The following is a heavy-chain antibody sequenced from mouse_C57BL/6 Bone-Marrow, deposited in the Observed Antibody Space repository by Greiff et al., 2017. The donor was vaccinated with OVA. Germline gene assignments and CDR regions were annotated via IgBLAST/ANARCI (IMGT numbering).Heavy chain of an antibody. CDR3: ARDGFYYYAMDY. Sequence: QVQLQQPGAELVKPGALVKLSCKASGYTFTSYWMQWVKQRPGQGLEWIGEIDPSDSYTNYNQKFKGKATLTVDTSSSTAYMQLSSLTSEDSAVYYCARDGFYYYAMDYWGQGTSVTVSS. V-gene: IGHV1-50*01. CDR2: IDPSDSYT. CDR1: GYTFTSYW. J-gene: IGHJ4*01. D-gene: IGHD2-3*01.